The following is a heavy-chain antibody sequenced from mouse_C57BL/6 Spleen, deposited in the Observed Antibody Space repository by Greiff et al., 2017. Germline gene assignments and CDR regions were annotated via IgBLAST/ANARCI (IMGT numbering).Heavy chain of an antibody. J-gene: IGHJ2*01. CDR1: GYTFTSYW. CDR2: IDPSDSET. CDR3: ARRGLLTGAYYIDY. V-gene: IGHV1-52*01. D-gene: IGHD4-1*01. Sequence: QVQLQQPGAELARPGSSVKLSCKASGYTFTSYWMHWVKQRPIQGLEWIGNIDPSDSETHYNQKFKDKATLTVDKSSSTAYMQLSSLTSEDSAVYYCARRGLLTGAYYIDYWGQGTTLTVSS.